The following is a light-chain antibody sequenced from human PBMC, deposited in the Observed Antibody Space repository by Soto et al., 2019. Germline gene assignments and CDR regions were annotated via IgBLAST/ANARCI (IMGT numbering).Light chain of an antibody. CDR3: QSFDTSLSGFVV. CDR1: SSNIGAGYD. V-gene: IGLV1-40*01. CDR2: DNT. J-gene: IGLJ2*01. Sequence: QSVLTQPPSMSGAPGQRVTISCTGSSSNIGAGYDVHWYQQPPGTATKLLIFDNTNRPSGVPDRFSGSKSDTSASLSITGLQAEDEADYYCQSFDTSLSGFVVFGGGTKLTVL.